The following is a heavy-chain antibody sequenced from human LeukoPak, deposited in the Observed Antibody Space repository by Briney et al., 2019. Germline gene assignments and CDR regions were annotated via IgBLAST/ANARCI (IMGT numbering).Heavy chain of an antibody. CDR3: ARDFGHLGYCSSTSCHEFDY. V-gene: IGHV3-30*03. CDR1: GFTFSSYG. Sequence: PGGSLRLSCVASGFTFSSYGMHWVRQAPGKGLEWVAVISYDGSNKYYADSVKGRFTISRDNSKNTLYLQMNSLRAEDTAVYYCARDFGHLGYCSSTSCHEFDYWGQGTLVTVSS. J-gene: IGHJ4*02. D-gene: IGHD2-2*01. CDR2: ISYDGSNK.